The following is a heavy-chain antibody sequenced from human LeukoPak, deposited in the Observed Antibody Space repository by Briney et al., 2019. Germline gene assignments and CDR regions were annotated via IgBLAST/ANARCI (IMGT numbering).Heavy chain of an antibody. CDR2: INHSGST. Sequence: SETLSLTCAVYGGSFSGYYWSWIRQPPGKGLEWIGEINHSGSTNYNPSLKSRVTISVDTSKNQFSLKLSSVTAADTAVYCCAGSYSGYDSGYYYGMDVWGQGTTVTVSS. V-gene: IGHV4-34*01. CDR1: GGSFSGYY. D-gene: IGHD5-12*01. J-gene: IGHJ6*02. CDR3: AGSYSGYDSGYYYGMDV.